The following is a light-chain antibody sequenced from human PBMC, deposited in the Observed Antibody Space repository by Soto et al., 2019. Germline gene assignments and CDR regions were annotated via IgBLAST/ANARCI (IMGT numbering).Light chain of an antibody. Sequence: DIQMTQSPSTMAASVGDTVTVTCRASQSVSGWLAWYQQKPGEAPKLLIYDASALPRGVPSRFSGSGSGTKFTLTIASMQPDDFATYYCQQYETFSGTFGPGTKVDSK. CDR1: QSVSGW. J-gene: IGKJ1*01. V-gene: IGKV1-5*01. CDR3: QQYETFSGT. CDR2: DAS.